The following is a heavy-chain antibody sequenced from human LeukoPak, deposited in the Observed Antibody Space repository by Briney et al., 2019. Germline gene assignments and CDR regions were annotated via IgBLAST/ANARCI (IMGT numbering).Heavy chain of an antibody. Sequence: SVKVSCKASGGTFSRYAISWVRQAPGQGLEWMGGIIPVLGTTNYAQTFQNKVTITADESTSTTYMELSSLTSEDTAVYYCAASGGEYYYYYSLDVWGKGTPVTISS. CDR3: AASGGEYYYYYSLDV. CDR1: GGTFSRYA. J-gene: IGHJ6*03. CDR2: IIPVLGTT. D-gene: IGHD3-10*01. V-gene: IGHV1-69*13.